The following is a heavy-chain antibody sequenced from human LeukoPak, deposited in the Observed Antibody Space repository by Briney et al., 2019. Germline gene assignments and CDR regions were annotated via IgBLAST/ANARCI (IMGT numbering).Heavy chain of an antibody. Sequence: PSETLSLTCTVSGGSLSSSSYYWGWIRQPPGNWLEWIGSIYYSGSTYYNPSLKSRVTISVDTSKNQFSLKLSSVTAADTAVYYCARQGRSTVTTIDYWGQGTLVTVSS. D-gene: IGHD4-17*01. CDR1: GGSLSSSSYY. J-gene: IGHJ4*02. V-gene: IGHV4-39*01. CDR2: IYYSGST. CDR3: ARQGRSTVTTIDY.